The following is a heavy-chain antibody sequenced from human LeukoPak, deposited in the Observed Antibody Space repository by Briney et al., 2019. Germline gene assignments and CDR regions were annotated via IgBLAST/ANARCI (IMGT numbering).Heavy chain of an antibody. J-gene: IGHJ4*02. CDR1: GGSISSYY. D-gene: IGHD1-7*01. Sequence: SETLSLTCTVSGGSISSYYWSWIRQPPGKGLESIGYIYYSGSTNYNPSLKSRVTISVDTSKNQFSLKLSSVTAADTAVYYCARVGRYNWNYVLGSGWGQGTLVTVSS. CDR2: IYYSGST. V-gene: IGHV4-59*12. CDR3: ARVGRYNWNYVLGSG.